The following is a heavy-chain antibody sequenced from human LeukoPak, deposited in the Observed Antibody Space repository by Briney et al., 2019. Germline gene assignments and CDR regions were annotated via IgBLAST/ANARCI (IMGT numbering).Heavy chain of an antibody. V-gene: IGHV3-7*04. Sequence: GGSLRLSCAASGFTSRSYWMSWVRQAPGKGLEWVATIKQDGSEKYYVDSVKGRFTISRDNAKNSLYLQMNSLRAEDTAVYYCAREYYYGSGSYYNGYWGQGTLVTVSS. CDR2: IKQDGSEK. CDR3: AREYYYGSGSYYNGY. D-gene: IGHD3-10*01. J-gene: IGHJ4*02. CDR1: GFTSRSYW.